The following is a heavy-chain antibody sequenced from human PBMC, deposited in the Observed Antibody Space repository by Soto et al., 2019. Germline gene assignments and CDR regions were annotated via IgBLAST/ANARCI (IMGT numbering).Heavy chain of an antibody. CDR2: IYHSGST. D-gene: IGHD5-18*01. CDR3: ARVLRGYRNAIALNWFDP. Sequence: TLSLTCAVSDGSSSSGGYSWCWIRLPPGKGLEWIGYIYHSGSTYYNPSLKSRVTISVDTSKNQFSLKLSSVTAADTAVYYCARVLRGYRNAIALNWFDPWGQGTQVTVSS. CDR1: DGSSSSGGYS. V-gene: IGHV4-30-2*05. J-gene: IGHJ5*02.